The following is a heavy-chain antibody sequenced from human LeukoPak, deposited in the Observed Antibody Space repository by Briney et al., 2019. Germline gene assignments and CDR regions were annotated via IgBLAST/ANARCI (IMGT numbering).Heavy chain of an antibody. Sequence: GASVKVSCKASGYTFINSYMHWVRQAPGQGLEWMGWISAYNGITNYAQKLQGRVTMTTDASTSTAYMELRSLRSDDTAVYYCARAVSLDYWGQGTLVTVSS. J-gene: IGHJ4*02. CDR3: ARAVSLDY. CDR2: ISAYNGIT. V-gene: IGHV1-18*04. CDR1: GYTFINSY.